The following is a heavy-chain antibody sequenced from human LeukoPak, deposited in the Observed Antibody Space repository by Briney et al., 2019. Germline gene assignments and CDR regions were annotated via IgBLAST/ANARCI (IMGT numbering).Heavy chain of an antibody. V-gene: IGHV3-23*01. CDR2: ISGSGGST. CDR1: GFIFSDYY. J-gene: IGHJ4*02. Sequence: PGGSLRLSCAASGFIFSDYYMTWVRQAPGKGLEWVSAISGSGGSTYYADSVKGRFTISRDNSKNTLYLQMNSLRAEDTAVYYCAKDPAMIVVVIPDYWGQGTLVTVSS. D-gene: IGHD3-22*01. CDR3: AKDPAMIVVVIPDY.